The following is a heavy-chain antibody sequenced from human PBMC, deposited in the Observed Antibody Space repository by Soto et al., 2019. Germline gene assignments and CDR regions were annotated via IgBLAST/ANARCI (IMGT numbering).Heavy chain of an antibody. CDR3: ARDLRGDNWFDP. D-gene: IGHD1-26*01. Sequence: TSETLSLTCTVSGGSISNFYWGWIRQPPGKGLEWTGYINYSGSTNYSPSLKSRLTISIDTSRNQFSLKLNSVTAADTAVYYCARDLRGDNWFDPWGQGTLVTV. V-gene: IGHV4-59*01. CDR2: INYSGST. J-gene: IGHJ5*02. CDR1: GGSISNFY.